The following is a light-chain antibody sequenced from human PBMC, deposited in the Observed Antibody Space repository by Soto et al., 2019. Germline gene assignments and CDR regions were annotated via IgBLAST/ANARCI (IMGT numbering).Light chain of an antibody. Sequence: DIQMTQSPSSLSASVGDRVTLTCRASQSISNYLNWYQHKPGKAPKLLIYAASSLQTGVPSRFSGSGSGTDFTLTISSLQPEDFATYYCQQSYSTPTFGQGTRLGIK. CDR3: QQSYSTPT. V-gene: IGKV1-39*01. CDR2: AAS. J-gene: IGKJ5*01. CDR1: QSISNY.